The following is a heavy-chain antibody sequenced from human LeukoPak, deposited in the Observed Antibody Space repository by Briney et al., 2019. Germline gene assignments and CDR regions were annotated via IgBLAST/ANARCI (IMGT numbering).Heavy chain of an antibody. CDR2: INHSGST. V-gene: IGHV4-34*01. Sequence: SETLSLTCAVYGGSFSGYYWSWIRQPPGKGLEWIGEINHSGSTNYNPSLKSRVTISVDTSKNQFSLKLSSVTAADTAVYYCASAGSGSYYNYWGQGTLATVSS. J-gene: IGHJ4*02. CDR1: GGSFSGYY. D-gene: IGHD3-10*01. CDR3: ASAGSGSYYNY.